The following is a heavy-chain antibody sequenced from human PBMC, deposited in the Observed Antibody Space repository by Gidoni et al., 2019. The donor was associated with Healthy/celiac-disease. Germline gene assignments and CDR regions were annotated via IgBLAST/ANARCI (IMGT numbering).Heavy chain of an antibody. V-gene: IGHV4-61*02. CDR3: ARDGDFKGNSAYYYGMDV. CDR1: GGSISSGSYY. CDR2: IYTSGST. Sequence: HVQLQESGPGLVQPSQTLSLTCTVSGGSISSGSYYWSWIRQPAGKGLEWIGRIYTSGSTNYNPSLKSRVTISVDTSKNQFSLKLSSVTAADTAVYYCARDGDFKGNSAYYYGMDVWGQGTTVTVSS. D-gene: IGHD3-3*01. J-gene: IGHJ6*02.